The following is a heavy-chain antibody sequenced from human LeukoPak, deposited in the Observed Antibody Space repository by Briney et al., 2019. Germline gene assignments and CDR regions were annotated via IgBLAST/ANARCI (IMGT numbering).Heavy chain of an antibody. J-gene: IGHJ4*02. V-gene: IGHV3-30*02. CDR2: IRYDGSNK. CDR3: AKGSDFWSGYLSYDY. Sequence: GGSLRLSCAASGFTFSSYGMHWVRQAPGKGLEWVAFIRYDGSNKYYADSVKGRFTISRDNSKNTLYLQMNSLRAEDTAVYYCAKGSDFWSGYLSYDYWGQGTLVTVSS. D-gene: IGHD3-3*01. CDR1: GFTFSSYG.